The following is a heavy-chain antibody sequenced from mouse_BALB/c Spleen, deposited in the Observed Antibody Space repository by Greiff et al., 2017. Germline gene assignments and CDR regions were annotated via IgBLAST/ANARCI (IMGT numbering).Heavy chain of an antibody. V-gene: IGHV1-7*01. CDR2: INPSTGYT. CDR3: ARHGYYDAMDY. J-gene: IGHJ4*01. D-gene: IGHD2-2*01. Sequence: QVQLQQSGAELAKPGASVKMSCKASGYTFTSYWMHWVKQRPGQGLEWIGYINPSTGYTEYNQKFKDKATLTADKSSSTAYMQLSSLTSEDSAVYYCARHGYYDAMDYWGQGTSVTVSS. CDR1: GYTFTSYW.